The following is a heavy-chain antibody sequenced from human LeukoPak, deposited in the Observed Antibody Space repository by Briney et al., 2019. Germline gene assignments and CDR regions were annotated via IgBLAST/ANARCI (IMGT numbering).Heavy chain of an antibody. J-gene: IGHJ4*02. CDR3: AREATAGRYFDY. D-gene: IGHD6-13*01. V-gene: IGHV3-11*01. Sequence: KTGGSLRLSCAASGFTFSDYYISWIRQAPGKGLEWVSYSSASGNSIYSADSVKGRFTISRDNAKNSLFLHMDSLRAEDTAVYYCAREATAGRYFDYWGQGTLVTVSS. CDR2: SSASGNSI. CDR1: GFTFSDYY.